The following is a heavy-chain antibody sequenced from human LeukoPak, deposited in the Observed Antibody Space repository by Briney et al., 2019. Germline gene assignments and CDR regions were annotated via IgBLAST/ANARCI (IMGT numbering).Heavy chain of an antibody. CDR2: IYHSGST. CDR3: ARGPRITIFGVGLNWFDP. V-gene: IGHV4-38-2*02. CDR1: GYSISSGYY. J-gene: IGHJ5*02. Sequence: SETLSLTCTVSGYSISSGYYWGWIRQPPGKGLEWIGSIYHSGSTYYNPSLKSRVTISVDTSKNQFSLKLSSVTAADTAVYYCARGPRITIFGVGLNWFDPWGQGTLVTVSS. D-gene: IGHD3-3*01.